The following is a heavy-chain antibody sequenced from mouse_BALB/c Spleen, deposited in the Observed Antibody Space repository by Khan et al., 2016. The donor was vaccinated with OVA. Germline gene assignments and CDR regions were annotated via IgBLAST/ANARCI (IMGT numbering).Heavy chain of an antibody. CDR1: GFTFSNYA. CDR3: ATEYLFAY. Sequence: EVELVESGAGLVKPGGSLKLSCAASGFTFSNYAMHWVRQTPEKRLEWVAPISPGGSTYYPDGVMDRFTITRDNARNILSLQMSSLRSEDTAWYCGATEYLFAYWGQGTLVTVSA. V-gene: IGHV5-6-5*01. CDR2: ISPGGST. J-gene: IGHJ3*01.